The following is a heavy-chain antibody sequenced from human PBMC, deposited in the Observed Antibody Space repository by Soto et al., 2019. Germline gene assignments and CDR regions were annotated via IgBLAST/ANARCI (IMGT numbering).Heavy chain of an antibody. V-gene: IGHV1-69*04. CDR2: IIPILGIA. CDR1: GGTFSSYT. CDR3: ARDAAVRDYYYYYGMDV. J-gene: IGHJ6*02. Sequence: SVTVSCKASGGTFSSYTISWVRQAPGQGLEWMGRIIPILGIANYAQKFQGRVTITADKSTSTAYMELSSLRSEDTAVYYCARDAAVRDYYYYYGMDVWGQGTTVTVSS. D-gene: IGHD3-16*02.